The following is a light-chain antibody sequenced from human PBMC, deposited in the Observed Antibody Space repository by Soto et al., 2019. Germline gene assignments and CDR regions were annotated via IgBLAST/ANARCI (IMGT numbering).Light chain of an antibody. V-gene: IGLV1-44*01. J-gene: IGLJ2*01. CDR2: NNN. CDR3: AAWDDSVNGVA. CDR1: SSNGGSNS. Sequence: QSVVTQPPSASGTPGLRVTISCSGSSSNGGSNSVSWFQHLPGTAPKLLIDNNNQRPSGVPDRFSVSKSGTSASLALSGRRSNDEADYDCAAWDDSVNGVAFGGGTKLTVL.